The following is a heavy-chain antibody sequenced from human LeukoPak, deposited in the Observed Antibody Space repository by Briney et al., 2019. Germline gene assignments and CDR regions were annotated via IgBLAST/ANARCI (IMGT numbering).Heavy chain of an antibody. J-gene: IGHJ5*01. V-gene: IGHV1-69*06. D-gene: IGHD2-21*02. CDR1: GGTFSSYA. Sequence: ASVKVSCKASGGTFSSYAISWVRQAPGQGVEWMGGIIPLFGTANNAQKFQGRVTITADKSTSTAYMELSSLRSEDTAVYYCARVAICGGDCYFVTDWFDSWGQGTLVTVSS. CDR3: ARVAICGGDCYFVTDWFDS. CDR2: IIPLFGTA.